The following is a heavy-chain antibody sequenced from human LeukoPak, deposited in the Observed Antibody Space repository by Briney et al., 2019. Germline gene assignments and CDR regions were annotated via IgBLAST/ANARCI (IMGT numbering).Heavy chain of an antibody. V-gene: IGHV3-23*01. CDR1: GFTFSSFA. CDR2: ISGSGGST. CDR3: AKYLGSGASFDD. J-gene: IGHJ4*02. D-gene: IGHD3-10*01. Sequence: SGGSLRLSCAASGFTFSSFAMTWVRQAPGKGLEWVSSISGSGGSTYYADSVQGRFTISRDNSKNTLYLQMNSLRAEDTAVYYCAKYLGSGASFDDWGQGTLVTVSS.